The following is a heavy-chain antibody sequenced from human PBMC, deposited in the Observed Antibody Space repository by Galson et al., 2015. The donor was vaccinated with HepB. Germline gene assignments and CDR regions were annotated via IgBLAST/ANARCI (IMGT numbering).Heavy chain of an antibody. CDR1: GYTFTSYA. V-gene: IGHV1-18*04. CDR3: ARETFPVYYHDNSASHVFDY. D-gene: IGHD3-22*01. Sequence: SVKVSCKASGYTFTSYAINWVRQAPGQGLEWMGWISAYNGNANFAQKFQGRVAMATDTSTSTAYMELRSLRSDDTAVYYCARETFPVYYHDNSASHVFDYWGQGTLVTVSS. J-gene: IGHJ4*02. CDR2: ISAYNGNA.